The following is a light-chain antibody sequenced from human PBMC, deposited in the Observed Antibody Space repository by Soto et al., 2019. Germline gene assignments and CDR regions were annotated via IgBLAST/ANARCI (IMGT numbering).Light chain of an antibody. CDR2: GAS. CDR3: QQYGSSSWT. J-gene: IGKJ1*01. Sequence: EIVLTQSPGTLSLSPGKRATLSCRASQSISSSYLAWYQQRPGQAPRLLIYGASSRATGIPDRFSGRGSGTEFTLTISRLEPEDFAVYYCQQYGSSSWTFGQGTKVEIK. V-gene: IGKV3-20*01. CDR1: QSISSSY.